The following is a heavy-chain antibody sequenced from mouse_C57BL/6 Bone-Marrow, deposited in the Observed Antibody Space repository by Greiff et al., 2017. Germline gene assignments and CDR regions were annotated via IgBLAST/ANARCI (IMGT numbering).Heavy chain of an antibody. J-gene: IGHJ3*01. Sequence: VQLQQSGAELVRPGASVKLSCTASGFNIKDDYMHWVKQRPEQGLEWIGWIDPENGDTEYASKFQGKATITADPSSNTAYLQLSSLTSEDTAVYYCTRCLGFAYWGQGTLVTVSA. CDR3: TRCLGFAY. CDR1: GFNIKDDY. V-gene: IGHV14-4*01. CDR2: IDPENGDT.